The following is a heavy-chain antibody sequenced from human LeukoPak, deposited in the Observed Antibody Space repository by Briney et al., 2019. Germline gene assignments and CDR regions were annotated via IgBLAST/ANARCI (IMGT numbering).Heavy chain of an antibody. V-gene: IGHV5-51*01. D-gene: IGHD2-15*01. J-gene: IGHJ4*02. CDR2: IYPGDSDT. Sequence: GESLKISCKGSGYSFTSYWIGWVRQMPGKGLEWMGIIYPGDSDTRYSPSFQGQVTISADKSIRTAYLQWSSLKASDTAMYYCARTGYCSGGSCPFDYWGQGTLVTVSS. CDR1: GYSFTSYW. CDR3: ARTGYCSGGSCPFDY.